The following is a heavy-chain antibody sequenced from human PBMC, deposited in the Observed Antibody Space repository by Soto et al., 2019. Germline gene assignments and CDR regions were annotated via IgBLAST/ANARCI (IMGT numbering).Heavy chain of an antibody. Sequence: QVQLVQSGAEVKEPGSSVKVSCKASGGTFSTDSISWVRQAPGQGLEWMGMIIPMFGTPDYAQKSQGRVTITADESTSTVYMELSSLRSEDTAVYYCAREGGAYSSGWRYFDYWGQGTLVTVSS. V-gene: IGHV1-69*18. D-gene: IGHD6-19*01. CDR3: AREGGAYSSGWRYFDY. CDR2: IIPMFGTP. J-gene: IGHJ4*02. CDR1: GGTFSTDS.